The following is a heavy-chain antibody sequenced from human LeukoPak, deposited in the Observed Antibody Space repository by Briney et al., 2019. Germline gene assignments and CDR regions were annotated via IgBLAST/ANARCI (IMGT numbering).Heavy chain of an antibody. CDR3: ARGGTNYDYVWGSYRHPFDY. D-gene: IGHD3-16*02. J-gene: IGHJ4*02. CDR2: ISSSGSTI. CDR1: GFTFSSYE. Sequence: QPGGSLRLSCAASGFTFSSYEMNWVRQAPGKGLEWVSYISSSGSTIYYADSVKGRFTISRDNAKNSLYLQVNSLRAEDTAVYYCARGGTNYDYVWGSYRHPFDYWGQGTLVTVSS. V-gene: IGHV3-48*03.